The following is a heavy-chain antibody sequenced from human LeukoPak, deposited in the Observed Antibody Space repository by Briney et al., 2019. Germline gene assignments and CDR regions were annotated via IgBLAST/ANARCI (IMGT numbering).Heavy chain of an antibody. CDR1: GFTFSSYS. CDR3: ARRNYYGSGSLGRPCDY. Sequence: PGGSLRLSCAASGFTFSSYSMNWVRQAPGKGLEWVSYISSSSSTIYYADSVKGRFTISRDNAKNSLYLQMNSLRDEDRAVYYCARRNYYGSGSLGRPCDYWGQGTLVTVSS. CDR2: ISSSSSTI. J-gene: IGHJ4*02. V-gene: IGHV3-48*02. D-gene: IGHD3-10*01.